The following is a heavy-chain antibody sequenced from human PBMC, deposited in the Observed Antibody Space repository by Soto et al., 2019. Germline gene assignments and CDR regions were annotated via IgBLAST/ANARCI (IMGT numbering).Heavy chain of an antibody. Sequence: GGSLRLSCASSGFTFISYSMTWVRQAPGKGLEWVSSISSSSSYIYYADSVKGRFTISRDNAKNSLSLQMNSLSAEDTAVYYCARGRYGLGIDYWGQGTLVTVSS. CDR2: ISSSSSYI. CDR3: ARGRYGLGIDY. J-gene: IGHJ4*02. D-gene: IGHD3-9*01. V-gene: IGHV3-21*01. CDR1: GFTFISYS.